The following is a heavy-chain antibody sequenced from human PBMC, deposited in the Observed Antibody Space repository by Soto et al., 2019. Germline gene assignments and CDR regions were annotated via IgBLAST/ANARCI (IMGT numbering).Heavy chain of an antibody. CDR3: ARIPPVYYDSTGQYGHYAMDV. D-gene: IGHD3-22*01. CDR1: GFSLSTSGMC. CDR2: IDWDDDK. J-gene: IGHJ6*02. V-gene: IGHV2-70*01. Sequence: SGPTLVNPSQTLTLTCTFSGFSLSTSGMCVSWIRQPPGKALEWLALIDWDDDKYYTTSLKTRLTISKDTSKNQVVLTMTNMDPVDTATYYCARIPPVYYDSTGQYGHYAMDVWGQGTTVTVSS.